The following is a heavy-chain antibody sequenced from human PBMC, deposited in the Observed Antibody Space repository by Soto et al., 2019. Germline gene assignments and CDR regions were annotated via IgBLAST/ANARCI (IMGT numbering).Heavy chain of an antibody. CDR3: ARSQGSSTSLEIYYYYYYGMDV. J-gene: IGHJ6*02. D-gene: IGHD2-2*01. CDR2: IIPISDQA. V-gene: IGHV1-69*01. CDR1: GGTFSSYA. Sequence: QVQLVQSGAEVKKPGSSVKVSCKASGGTFSSYAISWVRQAPGQGLEWMGGIIPISDQANYAQKFKGRVTSTADESTSTGDMEVSSLRSEYTAVYYCARSQGSSTSLEIYYYYYYGMDVWGQGTRVTVSS.